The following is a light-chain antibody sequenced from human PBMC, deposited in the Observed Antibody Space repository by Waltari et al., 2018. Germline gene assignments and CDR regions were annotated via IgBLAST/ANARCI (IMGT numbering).Light chain of an antibody. CDR2: DGS. CDR1: QRVSSY. Sequence: EIVLTQSPATLSLSPGERATLSCRASQRVSSYLAWYQQKSGQAPRLLIFDGSKRATGIPAMFSGSVSGTDFTLTISSLEPEDCAVYYCQQRNDWPLTFGGGTKVEIK. CDR3: QQRNDWPLT. J-gene: IGKJ4*01. V-gene: IGKV3-11*01.